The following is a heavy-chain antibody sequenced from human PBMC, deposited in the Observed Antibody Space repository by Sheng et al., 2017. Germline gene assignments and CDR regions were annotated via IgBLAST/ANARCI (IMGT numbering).Heavy chain of an antibody. V-gene: IGHV3-21*01. Sequence: EVQLVESGGGLVKPGGSLRLSCVVSGFTFSNYNINWVRQAPGKGLEWVSSISSGSSYKHYADSVKGRFTISRDNAKNSVYLQMDSLRAEDTAVYYCARVTTVSFDYWGQGALVTV. CDR1: GFTFSNYN. J-gene: IGHJ4*02. D-gene: IGHD1-1*01. CDR2: ISSGSSYK. CDR3: ARVTTVSFDY.